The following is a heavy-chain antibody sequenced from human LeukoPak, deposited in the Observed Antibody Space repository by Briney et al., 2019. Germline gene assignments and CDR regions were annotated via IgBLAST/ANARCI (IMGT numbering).Heavy chain of an antibody. D-gene: IGHD3-16*02. CDR3: AKGSITFGGVIVPIDF. CDR2: ISWNSGSI. J-gene: IGHJ4*02. Sequence: GGSLRLSCAASGFTFHEYAMHWVRHAPGKGLEWVSGISWNSGSIGYADSVKGRFTISRDNAKNSLYLQMNSLRAEDTALYYCAKGSITFGGVIVPIDFWGQGTLVTVSS. V-gene: IGHV3-9*01. CDR1: GFTFHEYA.